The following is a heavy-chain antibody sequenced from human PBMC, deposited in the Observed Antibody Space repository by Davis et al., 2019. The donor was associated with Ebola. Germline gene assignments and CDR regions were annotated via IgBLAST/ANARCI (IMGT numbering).Heavy chain of an antibody. CDR2: IYYTGSA. D-gene: IGHD3-16*01. J-gene: IGHJ4*02. CDR1: GVSISRHY. CDR3: AERGGSV. Sequence: PSETLSLTCTVSGVSISRHYWSWIRQPPGKRLEWIGSIYYTGSAYYNSSLASRATISVDTSKNQFSLKLTSLTAADAAMYYCAERGGSVWGQGTLVTVSS. V-gene: IGHV4-59*03.